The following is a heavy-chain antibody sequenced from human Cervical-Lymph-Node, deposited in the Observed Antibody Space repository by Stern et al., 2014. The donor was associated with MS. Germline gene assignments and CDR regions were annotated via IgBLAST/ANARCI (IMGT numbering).Heavy chain of an antibody. CDR1: GDSFANFW. D-gene: IGHD3-16*01. V-gene: IGHV5-51*03. CDR2: IYPGDSDT. J-gene: IGHJ4*02. Sequence: VQLVQSGPEVRKPGESLKISCKVSGDSFANFWIGWVRQVPGKSLEWMGIIYPGDSDTGYSPSFQGQVTLSADESISTAYLQWSSLKASDTGIYYCARRGLGYDGADHWGQGALVTVSS. CDR3: ARRGLGYDGADH.